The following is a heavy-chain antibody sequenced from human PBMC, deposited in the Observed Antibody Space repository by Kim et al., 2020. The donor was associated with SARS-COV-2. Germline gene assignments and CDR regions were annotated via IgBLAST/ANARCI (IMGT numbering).Heavy chain of an antibody. V-gene: IGHV4-39*01. J-gene: IGHJ4*02. Sequence: SETLSLTCTVSGGSISSSSYYWGWIRQPPGKGLEWIGSIYYSGSTYYNPSLKSRATISVDTSKNQFTLKLSSVTAADTAVYYCARAITGTTIYYWGQGTLVTVSS. D-gene: IGHD1-20*01. CDR1: GGSISSSSYY. CDR3: ARAITGTTIYY. CDR2: IYYSGST.